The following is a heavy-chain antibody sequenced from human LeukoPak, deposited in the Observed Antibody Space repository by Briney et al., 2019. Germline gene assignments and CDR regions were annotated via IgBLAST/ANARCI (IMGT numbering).Heavy chain of an antibody. CDR1: GFTFSSYS. CDR3: ARDNTEITMVRGVISEGLNY. J-gene: IGHJ4*02. CDR2: ISSSSSYI. D-gene: IGHD3-10*01. Sequence: GGSLRLSCAASGFTFSSYSMNWVRQAPGKGLEWVSSISSSSSYIYYADSVKGRFTISRDNAKNSLYLQMNSLRAEDTAVYYCARDNTEITMVRGVISEGLNYWGQGTLVTVPS. V-gene: IGHV3-21*01.